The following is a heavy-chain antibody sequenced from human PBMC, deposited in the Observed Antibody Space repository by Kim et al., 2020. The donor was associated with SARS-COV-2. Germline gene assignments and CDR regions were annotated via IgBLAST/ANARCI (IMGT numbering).Heavy chain of an antibody. CDR2: IFPRDSDT. D-gene: IGHD5-12*01. Sequence: GESLKISCKASGYIFTDYWIGWVRQMPGKGLEWMGIIFPRDSDTTYNPSFQGQVTISADKSISTAYLQWSSLRASDTAMYYCARALLGYSSRGFDSWGQGTLVTVSS. J-gene: IGHJ4*02. CDR1: GYIFTDYW. V-gene: IGHV5-51*01. CDR3: ARALLGYSSRGFDS.